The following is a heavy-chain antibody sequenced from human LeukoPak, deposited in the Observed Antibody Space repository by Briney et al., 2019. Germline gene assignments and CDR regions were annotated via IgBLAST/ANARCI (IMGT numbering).Heavy chain of an antibody. CDR2: ISNTGSDT. Sequence: GGSLRLSCGASGFTFSNYAMSWVRQAPGKGLEWVSTISNTGSDTYYADSVKGRFTISRDNSENTLYLQMNNLRAEDTAIHYCAKVPYSDYGSGRPPFMDVWGQGTTVAVSS. V-gene: IGHV3-23*01. CDR1: GFTFSNYA. CDR3: AKVPYSDYGSGRPPFMDV. D-gene: IGHD3-10*01. J-gene: IGHJ6*02.